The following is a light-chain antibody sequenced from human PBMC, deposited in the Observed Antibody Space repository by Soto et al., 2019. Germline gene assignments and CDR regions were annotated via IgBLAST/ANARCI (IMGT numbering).Light chain of an antibody. V-gene: IGLV2-14*03. CDR3: SSFKSSTSYV. J-gene: IGLJ1*01. CDR2: DVN. Sequence: QSALAQPASVSGSPGQSITISCTGTSSDVGSYNSVSWYQQYPGKAPTLMIHDVNNRPSGISNRFSGSKSGNTASLTISGLQAEDEADYYCSSFKSSTSYVFGSGTKVTVL. CDR1: SSDVGSYNS.